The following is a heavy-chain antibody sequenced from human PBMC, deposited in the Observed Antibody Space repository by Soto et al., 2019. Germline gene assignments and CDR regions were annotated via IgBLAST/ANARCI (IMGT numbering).Heavy chain of an antibody. V-gene: IGHV4-34*01. D-gene: IGHD2-15*01. CDR3: ASPGYCSDGTCYPDY. CDR2: IHHSGST. Sequence: QVQLQQWGAGLLKPPETLSLTCAVYGGSLSGSYWSWIRQPPGTGLEWIGEIHHSGSTYYNPSLKSRVTLSVDTSKNQFSLKLNSVTAADTAVYYCASPGYCSDGTCYPDYWGQGTLVTVSS. CDR1: GGSLSGSY. J-gene: IGHJ4*02.